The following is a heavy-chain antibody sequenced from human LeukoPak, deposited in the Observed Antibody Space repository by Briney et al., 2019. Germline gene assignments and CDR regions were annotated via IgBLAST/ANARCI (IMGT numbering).Heavy chain of an antibody. J-gene: IGHJ5*02. V-gene: IGHV4-31*03. CDR2: IYYSGST. D-gene: IGHD3-22*01. Sequence: SETLSLTCTVSGGSISSGGYYWSWIRQHPGKGLEWIGYIYYSGSTYYNPSLKSRVTISVDTSKNQFSLKLSSVTAADTAVYYCATYYYDSSGPGFDPWGQGTLVTVSS. CDR3: ATYYYDSSGPGFDP. CDR1: GGSISSGGYY.